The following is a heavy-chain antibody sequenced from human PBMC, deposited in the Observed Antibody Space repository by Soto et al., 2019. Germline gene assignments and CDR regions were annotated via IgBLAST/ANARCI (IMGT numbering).Heavy chain of an antibody. CDR3: ARRGGSWFGYYYNAFDF. CDR1: SDYMNSVGDC. CDR2: IYSNGDT. V-gene: IGHV4-31*03. J-gene: IGHJ6*02. D-gene: IGHD6-13*01. Sequence: ASQILSLTSRVSSDYMNSVGDCWIWKRQNPGKGLEWIGYIYSNGDTYYNPSLKSRVTISVDTSKNQFSLNLTSVTGADTAVYYCARRGGSWFGYYYNAFDFWGQGTKVTVSS.